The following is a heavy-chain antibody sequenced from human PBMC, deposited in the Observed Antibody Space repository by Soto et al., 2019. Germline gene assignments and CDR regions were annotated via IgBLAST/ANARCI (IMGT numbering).Heavy chain of an antibody. CDR3: ARVYVDTAMVKVRYFDL. CDR2: IIPSFGTA. CDR1: GGTFSSYA. D-gene: IGHD5-18*01. Sequence: GASVKVSCKASGGTFSSYAISWVRQAPGQGLEWMGGIIPSFGTANYAQKFQGRVTITADTSASTAYIELSSLRSEDTAVYYCARVYVDTAMVKVRYFDLWGRGTLVTVSS. J-gene: IGHJ2*01. V-gene: IGHV1-69*06.